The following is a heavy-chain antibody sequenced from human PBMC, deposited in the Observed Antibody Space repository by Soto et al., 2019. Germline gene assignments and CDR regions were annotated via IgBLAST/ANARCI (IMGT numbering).Heavy chain of an antibody. D-gene: IGHD3-3*01. CDR2: ISSGSSYI. V-gene: IGHV3-21*01. CDR3: ARSTSAPIFGGVTR. Sequence: GGSLRLSCAASGFTFSSYSMNWVRQAPGKGLEWVSSISSGSSYIYYADSVKGRFTISRDNAKNSLYLQMNSLRAEDTAVYYCARSTSAPIFGGVTRWGQGTKVTVSS. CDR1: GFTFSSYS. J-gene: IGHJ3*01.